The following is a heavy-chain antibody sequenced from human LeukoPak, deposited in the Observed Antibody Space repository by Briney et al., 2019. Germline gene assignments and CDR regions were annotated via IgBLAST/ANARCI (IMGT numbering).Heavy chain of an antibody. CDR2: MHYSGSS. V-gene: IGHV4-59*01. J-gene: IGHJ3*02. D-gene: IGHD5-18*01. CDR3: ARRRGSGTQLWKYDAFDI. CDR1: GDSISSYY. Sequence: SETLSLTCTVSGDSISSYYRSWIRQSPGKGLEWIGYMHYSGSSDYNPSLRSRVTISVDTSKNQFSLNLRSVTAADTAVYYCARRRGSGTQLWKYDAFDIWGQGTLVTVSS.